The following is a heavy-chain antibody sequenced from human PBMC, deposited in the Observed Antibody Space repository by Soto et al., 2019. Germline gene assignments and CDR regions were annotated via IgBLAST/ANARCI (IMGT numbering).Heavy chain of an antibody. Sequence: SETLSLTCAVSGDSISRGGYSWNWIRQSPGRGLEWIGYMYLGGNTYYNPSLKSRVTISVDRSKNQFSLKPTSVTAADTAVYYCARWGRGAYGMDVWGQGTTVTVSS. D-gene: IGHD3-16*01. CDR2: MYLGGNT. J-gene: IGHJ6*02. V-gene: IGHV4-30-2*06. CDR1: GDSISRGGYS. CDR3: ARWGRGAYGMDV.